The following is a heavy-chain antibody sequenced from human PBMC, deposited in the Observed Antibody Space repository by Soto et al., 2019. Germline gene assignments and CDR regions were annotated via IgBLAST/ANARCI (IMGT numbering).Heavy chain of an antibody. D-gene: IGHD1-20*01. CDR1: GYSFTSYG. J-gene: IGHJ6*02. Sequence: QIQLVQSGAGVKKPGASVKVSCKASGYSFTSYGISWVRQAPGQGLEWMGWISAYNGNTNYEQKFQGRVAMTTDTSTNTAYLELRSLRSDDAAVYYCARDPPITGSLRGTPLMAVWGQGTTVTVSS. CDR2: ISAYNGNT. V-gene: IGHV1-18*04. CDR3: ARDPPITGSLRGTPLMAV.